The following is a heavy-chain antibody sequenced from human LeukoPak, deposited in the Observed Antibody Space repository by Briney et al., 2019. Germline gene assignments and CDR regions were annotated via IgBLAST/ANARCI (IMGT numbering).Heavy chain of an antibody. D-gene: IGHD3-10*01. CDR1: GGSISSDGYY. CDR3: ASPMTFMVRGLQGIDGFNF. Sequence: NPSETLSLTCTVSGGSISSDGYYWAWIRQPPGKGLEWIGHIRHSGSTHYKSSLKSRVTISMDRSENQVSLKLNSVTAADTAVYYCASPMTFMVRGLQGIDGFNFWGQGTMVTVSS. CDR2: IRHSGST. J-gene: IGHJ3*01. V-gene: IGHV4-30-2*01.